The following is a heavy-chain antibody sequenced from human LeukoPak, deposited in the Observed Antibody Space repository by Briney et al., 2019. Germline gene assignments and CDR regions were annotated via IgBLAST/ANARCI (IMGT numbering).Heavy chain of an antibody. CDR2: ISAYNGNT. V-gene: IGHV1-18*01. D-gene: IGHD3-22*01. CDR1: GYTFTSYG. J-gene: IGHJ4*02. Sequence: ASVKVSCKASGYTFTSYGISWVRQAPGQGLEWMGWISAYNGNTNYAQKLQGRVTMTTDTSTSTAYMELRSLRSDDTAVYYCARVGVVVLTTPQEFQDWGQGTLVTVSS. CDR3: ARVGVVVLTTPQEFQD.